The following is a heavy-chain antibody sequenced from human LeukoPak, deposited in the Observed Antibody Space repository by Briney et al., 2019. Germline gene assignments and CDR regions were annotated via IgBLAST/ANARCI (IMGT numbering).Heavy chain of an antibody. CDR1: GYTFTGYY. J-gene: IGHJ3*02. Sequence: ASVKVSCTASGYTFTGYYIHWVRQAPGQGLEWMGWISTSNGDTNYAQKVQGRVTMTTDTSTTTAYMELRSLRSDDTAVYYCVRDYYESRGYWHDVFDIWGQGTLVTVSS. V-gene: IGHV1-18*04. CDR3: VRDYYESRGYWHDVFDI. D-gene: IGHD3-22*01. CDR2: ISTSNGDT.